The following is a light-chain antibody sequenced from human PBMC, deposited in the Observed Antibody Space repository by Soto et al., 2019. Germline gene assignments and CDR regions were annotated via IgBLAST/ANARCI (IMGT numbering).Light chain of an antibody. V-gene: IGKV3-20*01. J-gene: IGKJ5*01. Sequence: ELVLTQSPGTLALSPGERATRSSRVSHSVSSSYLAWYQQKPGQAPRLLIYDASNRATGIPARFSGSGSGTDFTLTIDRLEPQDSAMYYCQQYVISVTFGQGTRLEIK. CDR3: QQYVISVT. CDR2: DAS. CDR1: HSVSSSY.